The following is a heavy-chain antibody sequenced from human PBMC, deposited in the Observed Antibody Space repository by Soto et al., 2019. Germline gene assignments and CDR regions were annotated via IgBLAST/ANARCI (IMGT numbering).Heavy chain of an antibody. CDR3: ANRHSSASRPVDC. D-gene: IGHD3-22*01. CDR2: ISWNSNSI. J-gene: IGHJ4*02. V-gene: IGHV3-9*01. CDR1: GFMFDDYA. Sequence: EVQLVESGGGLVQPGRSLRLSCEASGFMFDDYAMYWVRQAPGKGLEWVSGISWNSNSIVYADSVKGRFTISRGNAKNDLYLQINSLRPEDTALYYCANRHSSASRPVDCCGQGTLVTVSS.